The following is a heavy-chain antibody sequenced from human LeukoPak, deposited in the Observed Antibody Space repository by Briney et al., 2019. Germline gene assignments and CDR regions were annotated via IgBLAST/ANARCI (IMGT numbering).Heavy chain of an antibody. V-gene: IGHV3-33*01. CDR2: IWYDGSNK. D-gene: IGHD3-16*01. CDR1: GFTFSSYA. J-gene: IGHJ4*02. Sequence: GRSLRLSCAASGFTFSSYAMHWVRQAPGKGLEWVAVIWYDGSNKYYADSVKGRFTISRDNSKNTLYLQMNSLRAEDTAVYYCARVGGYRTLKYYFDYWGQGTLVTVSS. CDR3: ARVGGYRTLKYYFDY.